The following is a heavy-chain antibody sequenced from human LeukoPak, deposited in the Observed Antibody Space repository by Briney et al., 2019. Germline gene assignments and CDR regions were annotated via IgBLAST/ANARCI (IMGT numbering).Heavy chain of an antibody. CDR2: IYYSGST. CDR1: GGSISSSSHY. CDR3: ARGGHDYGDYVL. V-gene: IGHV4-39*07. J-gene: IGHJ4*02. D-gene: IGHD4-17*01. Sequence: SETLSLTCTVSGGSISSSSHYWGWIRQPPGKGLEWIGTIYYSGSTYYNPSLKSRVTISVDTSKNQFSLKLSSVTAADTAVYYCARGGHDYGDYVLWGQGTLVTVSS.